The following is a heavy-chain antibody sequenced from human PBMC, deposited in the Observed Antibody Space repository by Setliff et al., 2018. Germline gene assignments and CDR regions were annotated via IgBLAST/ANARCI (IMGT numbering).Heavy chain of an antibody. V-gene: IGHV1-24*01. CDR3: ATLAFTYYYDSSGYYPHDY. J-gene: IGHJ4*02. D-gene: IGHD3-22*01. Sequence: WASVKVSCKVSGYTLTELSMHWVRQAPGKGLEWMGGFDPEDGKTIYAQKFQGRVTMTEDTSTDTAYMELSSLRSEDTAVYYCATLAFTYYYDSSGYYPHDYWGQGTLVTVSS. CDR2: FDPEDGKT. CDR1: GYTLTELS.